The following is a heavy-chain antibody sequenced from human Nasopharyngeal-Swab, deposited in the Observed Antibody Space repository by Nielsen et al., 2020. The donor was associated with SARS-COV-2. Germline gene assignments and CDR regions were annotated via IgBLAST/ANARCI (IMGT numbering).Heavy chain of an antibody. D-gene: IGHD1-14*01. Sequence: SETLSLTCAVYGGSFSGYYWSWIRQPPGKGLEWIGEINHSGSTNYNPSLKSRVTISVDTSKNQFSLKLSSVTAADTAVYYCARGPRRALPYYYYYYMVVWGKGTTVTVSS. CDR1: GGSFSGYY. CDR2: INHSGST. CDR3: ARGPRRALPYYYYYYMVV. V-gene: IGHV4-34*01. J-gene: IGHJ6*03.